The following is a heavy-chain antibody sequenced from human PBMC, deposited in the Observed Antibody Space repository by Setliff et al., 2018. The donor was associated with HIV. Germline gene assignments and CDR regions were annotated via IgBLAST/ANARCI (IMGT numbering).Heavy chain of an antibody. V-gene: IGHV4-39*01. Sequence: SETLSLTCTVSGGSISSSGPGYYWGWVRQAPGGGLEWIGSVYYSGSTYYNPSLKSRVTISLDTSKNQLSLRLTSMTAADTAVYYCARSQPDTIFGVVIFDYWGQGKRGTVSS. J-gene: IGHJ4*02. CDR3: ARSQPDTIFGVVIFDY. CDR2: VYYSGST. D-gene: IGHD3-3*01. CDR1: GGSISSSGPGYY.